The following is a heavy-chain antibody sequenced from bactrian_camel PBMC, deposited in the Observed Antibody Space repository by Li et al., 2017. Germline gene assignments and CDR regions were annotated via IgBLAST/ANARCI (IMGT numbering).Heavy chain of an antibody. J-gene: IGHJ4*01. V-gene: IGHV3S40*01. CDR2: INNGGLMT. Sequence: VQLVESGGGLVQPGGSLRLSCAASGFTFSSYGMSWVRQAPGKGLEWVSGINNGGLMTYYADSVKGRFTNSRDNAKNTLYLQMNSLETEDTAVYYCVTGTWGGTYWGQGTQVTVS. CDR3: VTGTWGGTY. CDR1: GFTFSSYG. D-gene: IGHD5*01.